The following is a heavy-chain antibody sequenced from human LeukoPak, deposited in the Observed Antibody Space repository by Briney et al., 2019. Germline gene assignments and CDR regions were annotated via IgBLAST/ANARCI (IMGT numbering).Heavy chain of an antibody. V-gene: IGHV3-30-3*01. Sequence: GGSLRLSCAASGFTFSSYAMHWVRQAPGKGLEWVAVISYDGSNKYYADSVKGRFTISRDNSKNTLYLQMNSLRAEDTAVYYCARRIAAAGRGIDYWGQGTLVTVSS. CDR1: GFTFSSYA. CDR3: ARRIAAAGRGIDY. D-gene: IGHD6-13*01. CDR2: ISYDGSNK. J-gene: IGHJ4*02.